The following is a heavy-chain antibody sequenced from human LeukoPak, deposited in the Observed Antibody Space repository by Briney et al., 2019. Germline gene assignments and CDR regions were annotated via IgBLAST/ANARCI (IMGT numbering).Heavy chain of an antibody. Sequence: SVNVSCKASGGTFSSYAISWVRQAPGQGLEWMGGIIPIFGTANYAQKFQGRVTITTDESTSTAYMELSSLRSEDTAVYYCARDSGYCSGGSCLNWFDPWGQGTLVTVSS. J-gene: IGHJ5*02. CDR1: GGTFSSYA. CDR2: IIPIFGTA. V-gene: IGHV1-69*05. CDR3: ARDSGYCSGGSCLNWFDP. D-gene: IGHD2-15*01.